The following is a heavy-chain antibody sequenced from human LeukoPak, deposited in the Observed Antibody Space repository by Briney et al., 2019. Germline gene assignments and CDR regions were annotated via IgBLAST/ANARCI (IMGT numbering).Heavy chain of an antibody. D-gene: IGHD6-6*01. CDR2: IIPILGIA. V-gene: IGHV1-69*04. Sequence: SVKVSCEASGGXFSSYAISWVRQAPGQGLEWMGRIIPILGIANYAQKFQGRVTITADKSTSTAYMELSSLRSEDTAVYYCARDQPFEYSSPTPYYYGMDVWGQGTTVTVSS. CDR1: GGXFSSYA. J-gene: IGHJ6*02. CDR3: ARDQPFEYSSPTPYYYGMDV.